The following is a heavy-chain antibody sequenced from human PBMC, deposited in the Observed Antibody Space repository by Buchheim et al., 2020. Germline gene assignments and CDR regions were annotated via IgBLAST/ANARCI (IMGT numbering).Heavy chain of an antibody. CDR1: GFTFSSHA. V-gene: IGHV3-23*01. J-gene: IGHJ4*02. Sequence: EVQVLESGGNMVQPGGSLRLSCAASGFTFSSHAMTWVRQAPGKGLEWVSTISGRGFSTYYADSVKGRFTITRDNSKKTLYMQMNSLRAEDTAVYYCAKDATSNSNYFDSWGQGTL. CDR3: AKDATSNSNYFDS. D-gene: IGHD4-11*01. CDR2: ISGRGFST.